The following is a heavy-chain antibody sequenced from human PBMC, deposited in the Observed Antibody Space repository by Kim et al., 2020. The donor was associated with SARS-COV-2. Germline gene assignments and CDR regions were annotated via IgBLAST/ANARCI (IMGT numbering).Heavy chain of an antibody. V-gene: IGHV3-33*01. D-gene: IGHD5-18*01. CDR3: ARDGLGAMVPGGY. J-gene: IGHJ4*02. Sequence: YADSVKGRFTISRDNSKTTLYLQMNSLRAEDTAVYYCARDGLGAMVPGGYWGQGTLVTVSS.